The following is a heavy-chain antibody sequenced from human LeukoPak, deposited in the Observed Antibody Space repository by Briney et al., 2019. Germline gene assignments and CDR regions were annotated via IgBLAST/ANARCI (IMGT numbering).Heavy chain of an antibody. V-gene: IGHV3-48*03. CDR3: VVYCSGYYAFDM. CDR2: ICSGGSTI. J-gene: IGHJ3*02. D-gene: IGHD3-10*01. Sequence: PGGSLRLSCAASGFTFSSYEMNWVRQAPGKGLEWVSYICSGGSTIYYADSVKGRFTIFSDNCKNTLYLQMNSRTAEDTAVYDCVVYCSGYYAFDMWGQGTMVSVSS. CDR1: GFTFSSYE.